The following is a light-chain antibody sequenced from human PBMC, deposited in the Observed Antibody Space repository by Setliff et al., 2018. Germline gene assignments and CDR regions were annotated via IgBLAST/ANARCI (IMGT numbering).Light chain of an antibody. CDR1: SSNIGAGYD. J-gene: IGLJ1*01. CDR3: QSYDSSLSALYV. Sequence: ALTQPPSVSGAPGQRVTISCTGSSSNIGAGYDVHWYQQLPGTAPKLLIYGNSNRPSGVPDRFSGSKSGTSASLAITGLQAEDEADYYCQSYDSSLSALYVFGTGTKVTVL. CDR2: GNS. V-gene: IGLV1-40*01.